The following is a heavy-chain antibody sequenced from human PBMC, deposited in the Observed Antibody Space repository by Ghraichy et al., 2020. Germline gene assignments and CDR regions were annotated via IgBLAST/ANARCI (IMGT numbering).Heavy chain of an antibody. V-gene: IGHV3-23*01. CDR1: GFTFSTYA. CDR2: ISGSGGST. CDR3: ARDPRLWDLRVGAYYFDY. Sequence: GGSLRLSCAASGFTFSTYAMNWVRQAPGKGLEWVSGISGSGGSTYYAASVKGRFTISRDNSKNTLYLQMNSLKAEDTAVYYCARDPRLWDLRVGAYYFDYWGQGTLVTVSS. J-gene: IGHJ4*02. D-gene: IGHD1-26*01.